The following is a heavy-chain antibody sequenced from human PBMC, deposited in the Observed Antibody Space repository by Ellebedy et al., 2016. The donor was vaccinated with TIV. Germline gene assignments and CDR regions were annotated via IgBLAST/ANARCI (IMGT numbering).Heavy chain of an antibody. D-gene: IGHD3-22*01. CDR1: GFSFSTYS. V-gene: IGHV3-21*01. CDR2: ISYSSSYI. J-gene: IGHJ5*02. CDR3: AKQSYDSSGSNWFDP. Sequence: GESLKISXEVSGFSFSTYSMNWVRQAPGKGLEWVSAISYSSSYIYYADSLKGRFTVSRDNAKNLLYLQMNSLRAEDTAVYYCAKQSYDSSGSNWFDPWGQGTLVSVSS.